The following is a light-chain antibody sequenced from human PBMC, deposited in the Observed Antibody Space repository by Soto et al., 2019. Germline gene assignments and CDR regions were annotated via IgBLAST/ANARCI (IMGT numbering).Light chain of an antibody. J-gene: IGKJ4*01. V-gene: IGKV1-33*01. CDR3: EQYDNLLALT. CDR1: QDISKY. Sequence: DIQMTQSPSSLSASVGDRVTIACQASQDISKYLNWYQFRPGQAPKLLIYDASNLETGVPSRFRGSGSGTHFCLTITSLEPEDVATYYCEQYDNLLALTFGGGTKVHIK. CDR2: DAS.